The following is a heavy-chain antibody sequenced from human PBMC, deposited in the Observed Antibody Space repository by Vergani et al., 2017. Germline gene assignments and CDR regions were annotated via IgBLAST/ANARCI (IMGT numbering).Heavy chain of an antibody. J-gene: IGHJ3*02. CDR3: ARDLTYYDYVWGSYARAIVSGVAFDI. V-gene: IGHV1-69*01. CDR2: IIPIFGTA. D-gene: IGHD3-16*01. Sequence: QVQLVQSGAEVKKPGSSVKVSCKASGGTFSSYAISWVRQAPGQGLEWMGGIIPIFGTANYAQKFQGRVTITADESTSTAYMELSSLRSEDTAVYYCARDLTYYDYVWGSYARAIVSGVAFDIWGQGTMVTVSS. CDR1: GGTFSSYA.